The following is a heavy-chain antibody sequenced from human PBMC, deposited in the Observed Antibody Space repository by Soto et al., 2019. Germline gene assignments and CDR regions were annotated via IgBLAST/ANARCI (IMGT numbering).Heavy chain of an antibody. Sequence: QVQLVQSGAEVKKPGSSVKVSCKASGGTFSNYSIDWLRQSPGQVLEWMGGIIPSFGAAHYAHKCQGRITITADESTNTAYMELRSMRAEDSAVYYCARGVHYDSSGYYYFYWGQGTLVTVSS. D-gene: IGHD3-22*01. CDR1: GGTFSNYS. J-gene: IGHJ4*02. CDR3: ARGVHYDSSGYYYFY. V-gene: IGHV1-69*01. CDR2: IIPSFGAA.